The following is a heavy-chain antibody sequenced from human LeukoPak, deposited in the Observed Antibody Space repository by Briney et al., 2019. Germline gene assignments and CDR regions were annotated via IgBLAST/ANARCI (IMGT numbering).Heavy chain of an antibody. CDR3: ARVTLRGWEDY. Sequence: GASVKVSRKASGYTFTGYYMHWVRQAPGQGLEWMGRINPNSGGTNYAQKFQGRVTMTRDTSISTAYMELSRLRSDDTAVYYCARVTLRGWEDYWGQGTLVTVSS. CDR2: INPNSGGT. D-gene: IGHD6-19*01. J-gene: IGHJ4*02. V-gene: IGHV1-2*06. CDR1: GYTFTGYY.